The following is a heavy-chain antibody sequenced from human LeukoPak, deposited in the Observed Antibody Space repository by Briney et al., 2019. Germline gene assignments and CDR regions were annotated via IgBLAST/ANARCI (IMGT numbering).Heavy chain of an antibody. D-gene: IGHD5-12*01. CDR1: GYTFRNYG. Sequence: GASVKVSCRASGYTFRNYGITWVRQAPGQGLEWMGRISAYNGDTHYAQNLQGRVTMTTDTSTSTAYMELRSLRSDDTAVYYCARDPTNTSGYYAYFDYWGQGTLVTVSS. CDR3: ARDPTNTSGYYAYFDY. J-gene: IGHJ4*02. V-gene: IGHV1-18*01. CDR2: ISAYNGDT.